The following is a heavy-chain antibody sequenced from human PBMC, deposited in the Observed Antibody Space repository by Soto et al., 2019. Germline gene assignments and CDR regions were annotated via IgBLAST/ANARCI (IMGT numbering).Heavy chain of an antibody. D-gene: IGHD5-18*01. CDR3: ARVRDTAMGYYYDGMDV. CDR2: IIPIFGTA. Sequence: SVKVSCKASGGTFSSYAISWERQAPGQGLEWMGGIIPIFGTANYAQKFQGRVTITADESTSTAYMELSSLRSEDTAVYYCARVRDTAMGYYYDGMDVWGQGTTVTVSS. J-gene: IGHJ6*02. V-gene: IGHV1-69*13. CDR1: GGTFSSYA.